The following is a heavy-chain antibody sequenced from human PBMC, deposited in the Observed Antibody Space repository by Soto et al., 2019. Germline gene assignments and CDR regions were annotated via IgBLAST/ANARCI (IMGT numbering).Heavy chain of an antibody. J-gene: IGHJ6*02. CDR2: IIPIFGTA. V-gene: IGHV1-69*13. CDR1: GGTFSSYA. CDR3: ARDGNCSGGSCYRYYYYGMDV. Sequence: SVKVSCKASGGTFSSYAISWVRQAPGQGLEWMGGIIPIFGTANYAQKFQGRVTITADESTSTAYMELSSLRSEDTAVYYCARDGNCSGGSCYRYYYYGMDVRGQGTTVTVSS. D-gene: IGHD2-15*01.